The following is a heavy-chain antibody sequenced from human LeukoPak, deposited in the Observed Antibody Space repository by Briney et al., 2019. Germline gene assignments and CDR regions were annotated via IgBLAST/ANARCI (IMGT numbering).Heavy chain of an antibody. CDR1: GFTFSTYS. CDR3: TRDQEGSDY. Sequence: GGSLRLSCVASGFTFSTYSMNWVRQAPGKGLEWVSYITSSSSAKYYADSVKGRFTISRDNAENSLYLQMNSLRAEDTAVYYCTRDQEGSDYWGQGTLVTVSS. CDR2: ITSSSSAK. J-gene: IGHJ4*02. V-gene: IGHV3-48*01.